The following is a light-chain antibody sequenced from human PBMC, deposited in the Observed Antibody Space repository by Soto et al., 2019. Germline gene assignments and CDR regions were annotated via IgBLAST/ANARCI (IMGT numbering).Light chain of an antibody. CDR3: SSYTSSSTQA. CDR1: SNDVGGYNY. J-gene: IGLJ1*01. V-gene: IGLV2-14*01. Sequence: QSALTQPASVSGSPGQSITISCTGTSNDVGGYNYVSWYQQHPGKAPKLMIYEVSNRPSGVSNRFSGSKSGNTASLTISGLQAEDEADYYCSSYTSSSTQAFGTGTKVTVL. CDR2: EVS.